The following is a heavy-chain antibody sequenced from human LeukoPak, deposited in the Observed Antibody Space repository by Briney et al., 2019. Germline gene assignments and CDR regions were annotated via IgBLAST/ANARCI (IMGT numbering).Heavy chain of an antibody. V-gene: IGHV1-46*01. CDR3: ARDLVGLRLGEGIDY. J-gene: IGHJ4*02. D-gene: IGHD3-16*01. CDR2: INPSGGST. Sequence: ASVKVSCKASGYIFTNHYMHWVRQAPGQGLEWMGLINPSGGSTSYAQKFQGRVTMTRDMSTSTVYMELSSLRSENTAVYYCARDLVGLRLGEGIDYWGQGTLVTVSS. CDR1: GYIFTNHY.